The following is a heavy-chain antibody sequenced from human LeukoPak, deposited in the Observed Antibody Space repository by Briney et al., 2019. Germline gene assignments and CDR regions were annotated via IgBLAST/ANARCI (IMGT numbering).Heavy chain of an antibody. D-gene: IGHD2-15*01. Sequence: PGGSLRLSCAASGFTFSSYAMSWVRQAPGKGLEWVSPISGSGSSTYYADSVKGRFTISRDNSKNTVYLQMNSLRAEDTAVLYSFPQYCDGGSCYLNWFDPWGQGTLVTVSS. CDR1: GFTFSSYA. CDR2: ISGSGSST. CDR3: FPQYCDGGSCYLNWFDP. J-gene: IGHJ5*02. V-gene: IGHV3-23*01.